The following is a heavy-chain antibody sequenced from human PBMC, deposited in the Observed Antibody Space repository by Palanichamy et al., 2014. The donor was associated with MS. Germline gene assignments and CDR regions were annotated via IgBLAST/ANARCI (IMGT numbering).Heavy chain of an antibody. J-gene: IGHJ4*02. CDR2: MNQDESEE. CDR3: ARENSGSFSFDY. CDR1: GFTFSSYW. V-gene: IGHV3-7*03. D-gene: IGHD1-26*01. Sequence: EVRRGGGLGEAWSSLGGPVRLSCAASGFTFSSYWMTWVRQAPGKGLECVANMNQDESEEYYVDSVKGRFTISRDNAKNSLYLQMNSLRAEDTAVYYCARENSGSFSFDYWGQGTLVTVSS.